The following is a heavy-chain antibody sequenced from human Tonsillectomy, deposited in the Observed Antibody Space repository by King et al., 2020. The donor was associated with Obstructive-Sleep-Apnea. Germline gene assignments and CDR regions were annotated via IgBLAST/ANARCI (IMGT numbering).Heavy chain of an antibody. CDR2: ISWYSGSI. CDR1: EFTFDDYA. Sequence: VQLVESGGGLVQPGRSLRLSCAASEFTFDDYAMHWVRQAPGKGREWVSGISWYSGSIGYADSVKGRFTISRDNAKNSLYLQMNSLRAEDTALYYCAKGSGSYWFYFDYWGQGTLVTVSS. J-gene: IGHJ4*02. CDR3: AKGSGSYWFYFDY. D-gene: IGHD3-10*01. V-gene: IGHV3-9*01.